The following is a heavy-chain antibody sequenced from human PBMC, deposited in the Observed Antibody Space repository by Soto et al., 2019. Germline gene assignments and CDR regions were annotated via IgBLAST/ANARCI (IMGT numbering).Heavy chain of an antibody. V-gene: IGHV3-21*01. CDR1: GFTFSSYS. D-gene: IGHD2-15*01. Sequence: EVQLVESGGGLVKPGGSLRLSCAASGFTFSSYSMNWVRQAPGKGLEWVSSISSSSSYIYYADSVKGRFTISRDNAKNSLYLQMNSLRAEATAVYYCASLRVVVAATWRTDHYYYGMDVWGQGTTVTVSS. CDR2: ISSSSSYI. J-gene: IGHJ6*02. CDR3: ASLRVVVAATWRTDHYYYGMDV.